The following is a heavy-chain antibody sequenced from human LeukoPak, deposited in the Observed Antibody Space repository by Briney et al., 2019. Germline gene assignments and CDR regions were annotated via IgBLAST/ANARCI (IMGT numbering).Heavy chain of an antibody. CDR3: ARGGQAGTGDY. V-gene: IGHV3-48*03. CDR2: ISSSGRTI. CDR1: GFTFSSYE. Sequence: PGGSLRLSCAASGFTFSSYEMNWVRQAPGKGLEWVSYISSSGRTISYADSVKGRFTVSRDNAKKSLYLEMNSLRAEDTAVYYCARGGQAGTGDYWGQGTLVIVSS. D-gene: IGHD3-10*01. J-gene: IGHJ4*02.